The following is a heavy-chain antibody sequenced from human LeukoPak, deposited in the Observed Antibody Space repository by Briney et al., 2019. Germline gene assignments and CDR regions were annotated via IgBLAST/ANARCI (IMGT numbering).Heavy chain of an antibody. J-gene: IGHJ4*02. CDR3: ARGGRDSSPT. D-gene: IGHD6-13*01. V-gene: IGHV4-39*07. Sequence: PSETLSLTCTVSGGSISSSSYYWGWIRQPPGKGLEWIGSIYYSGSTYYNPSLKSRVTISVDRSKNQFSLKLSSVTAADTAVYYCARGGRDSSPTWGQGTLVTVSS. CDR1: GGSISSSSYY. CDR2: IYYSGST.